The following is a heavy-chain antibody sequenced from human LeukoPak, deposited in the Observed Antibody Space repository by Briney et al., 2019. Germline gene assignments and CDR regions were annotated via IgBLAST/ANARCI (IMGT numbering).Heavy chain of an antibody. CDR1: GFTFSSYA. CDR2: ISYDGSNK. Sequence: AGGSLRLSCAASGFTFSSYAMHWVRQAPGKGLEWVAVISYDGSNKYYADSVKGRFTISRDNSKNTLYLQMNSLRAEDTAVYYCAREGGFGDPYYGAFDIWGQGTMVTVSS. V-gene: IGHV3-30-3*01. D-gene: IGHD3-10*01. CDR3: AREGGFGDPYYGAFDI. J-gene: IGHJ3*02.